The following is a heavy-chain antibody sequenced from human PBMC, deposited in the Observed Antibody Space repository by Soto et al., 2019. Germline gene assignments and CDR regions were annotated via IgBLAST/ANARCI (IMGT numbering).Heavy chain of an antibody. J-gene: IGHJ1*01. Sequence: EVQLLESGGGLVQPGGSLRLSCAASGFTFTSYAMSWVRQAPGKGLEWVSAISGSGGSTYYADSVKGRFTVSRDNSKNTGSLPMNSLRAEDTAVYYCANPRWQQLPYGFEYVHHWGQGTLGTVSS. CDR2: ISGSGGST. CDR1: GFTFTSYA. CDR3: ANPRWQQLPYGFEYVHH. V-gene: IGHV3-23*01. D-gene: IGHD5-12*01.